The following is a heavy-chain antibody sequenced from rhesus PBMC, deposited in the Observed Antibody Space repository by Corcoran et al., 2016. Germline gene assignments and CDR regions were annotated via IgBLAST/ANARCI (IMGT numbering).Heavy chain of an antibody. CDR3: ARESSGYSLYYFDY. Sequence: QVQLQESGPGVVKPSETLSLTCAVSGGSISDSYRWSWIRQPPGKGLEWIGHIYVSSTSTNYIPSPKCRVTISKDTSKNQFSLKLSSVTAAATAVYYCARESSGYSLYYFDYWGQGVLVTVSS. CDR2: IYVSSTST. V-gene: IGHV4S10*01. J-gene: IGHJ4*01. D-gene: IGHD5-24*01. CDR1: GGSISDSYR.